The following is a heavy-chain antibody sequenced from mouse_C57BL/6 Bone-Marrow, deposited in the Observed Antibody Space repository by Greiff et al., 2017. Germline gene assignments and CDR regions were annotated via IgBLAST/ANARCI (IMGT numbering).Heavy chain of an antibody. V-gene: IGHV5-12*01. D-gene: IGHD3-2*02. J-gene: IGHJ4*01. Sequence: EVKLVESGGGLVQPGGSLKLSCAASGFTFSDYYMYWVRQTPEKRLEWVAYISNGGGSTYYPATVKGRFTISRDNAKNTLYLQMSRLKSEDTAMYYCARRALDSSGYPYYSMDYWGQGTSVTVSS. CDR2: ISNGGGST. CDR3: ARRALDSSGYPYYSMDY. CDR1: GFTFSDYY.